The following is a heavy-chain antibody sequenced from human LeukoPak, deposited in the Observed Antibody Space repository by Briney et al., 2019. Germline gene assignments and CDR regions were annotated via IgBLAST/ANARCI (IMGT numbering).Heavy chain of an antibody. CDR3: AREFCTNGVCYKRFDY. CDR2: ISSNGGST. D-gene: IGHD2-8*01. V-gene: IGHV3-64*01. J-gene: IGHJ4*02. Sequence: GGSLRLSCAGSGFTFSSYAMHWVRQAPGKGLEYVSGISSNGGSTYHANSVKGRFSISGDNSKNTLYLQMGSLRPEDMAVYYCAREFCTNGVCYKRFDYWGQGTLVTVSS. CDR1: GFTFSSYA.